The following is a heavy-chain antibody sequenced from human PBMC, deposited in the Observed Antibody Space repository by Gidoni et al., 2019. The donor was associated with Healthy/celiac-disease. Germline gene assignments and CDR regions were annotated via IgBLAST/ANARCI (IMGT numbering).Heavy chain of an antibody. D-gene: IGHD3-22*01. Sequence: EVQLVESGGGLVKPGGSLRLSCAASGFTFSSYSMNWVRQAPGKGLEWVSSISSSSSYIYYADSVKGRFTISRDNAKNSLYLQMNSLRAEDTAVYYCARDGLNYYDSAIFDYWGQGTLVTVSS. CDR3: ARDGLNYYDSAIFDY. V-gene: IGHV3-21*01. CDR2: ISSSSSYI. J-gene: IGHJ4*02. CDR1: GFTFSSYS.